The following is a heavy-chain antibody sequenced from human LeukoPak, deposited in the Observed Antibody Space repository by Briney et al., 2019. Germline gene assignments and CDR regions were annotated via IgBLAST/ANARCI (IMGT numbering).Heavy chain of an antibody. Sequence: GASVKVSCKASGYTFSAYYIHWVRQAPGQGLEWMGWINPNSGGTNYAQKFQGRVTMARDTSISTAYMELSRLRSDDTAVYYCARLSFCGGDCYPGSLGAFDIWGQGTMLTVSS. V-gene: IGHV1-2*02. D-gene: IGHD2-21*02. J-gene: IGHJ3*02. CDR1: GYTFSAYY. CDR2: INPNSGGT. CDR3: ARLSFCGGDCYPGSLGAFDI.